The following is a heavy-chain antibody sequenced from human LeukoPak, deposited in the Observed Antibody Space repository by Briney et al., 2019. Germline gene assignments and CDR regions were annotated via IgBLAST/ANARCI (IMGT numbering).Heavy chain of an antibody. CDR2: INGDGSST. CDR3: ARDDRFDGSGHYTAFDV. V-gene: IGHV3-74*01. J-gene: IGHJ3*01. Sequence: PGGSLRLSCAASGLTFSSYWMHWVRQAPGKGLVWVSRINGDGSSTSYADSVKGRFTISRDNAKNSLFLQMNSLRDEDTAVYYCARDDRFDGSGHYTAFDVWGQGTMVTVSS. D-gene: IGHD3-22*01. CDR1: GLTFSSYW.